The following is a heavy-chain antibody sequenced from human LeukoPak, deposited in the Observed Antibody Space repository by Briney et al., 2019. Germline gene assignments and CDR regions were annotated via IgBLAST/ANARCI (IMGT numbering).Heavy chain of an antibody. J-gene: IGHJ4*02. CDR1: GGSISSSSYY. Sequence: SETLSLTCTVSGGSISSSSYYWGWIRQPPGKGLEWIGSIYYPGNTYYNPSLKSRVTISVDTSKNQFSLKLSSVTAADTAVYYCARDTAVAGKGVDYWGQGTLVTVSS. CDR2: IYYPGNT. D-gene: IGHD6-19*01. V-gene: IGHV4-39*07. CDR3: ARDTAVAGKGVDY.